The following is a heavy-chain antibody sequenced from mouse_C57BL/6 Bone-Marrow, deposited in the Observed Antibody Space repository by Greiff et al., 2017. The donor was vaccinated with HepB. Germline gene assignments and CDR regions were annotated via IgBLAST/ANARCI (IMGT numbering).Heavy chain of an antibody. CDR3: ARSVRRLLHLYYFDY. V-gene: IGHV1-76*01. CDR2: IYPGSGNT. J-gene: IGHJ2*01. CDR1: GYTFTDYY. D-gene: IGHD2-3*01. Sequence: VQLQQSGAELVRPGASVKLSCKASGYTFTDYYINWVKQRPGQGLEWIARIYPGSGNTYYNEKFKGKATLTAEKSSSTAYMQLSSLTSEDSAVYFCARSVRRLLHLYYFDYWGQGTTLTVSS.